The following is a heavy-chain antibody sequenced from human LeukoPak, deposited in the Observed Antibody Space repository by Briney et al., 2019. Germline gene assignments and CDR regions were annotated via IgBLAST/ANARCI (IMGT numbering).Heavy chain of an antibody. D-gene: IGHD2-2*01. Sequence: GSSVKVSCKASGGTFSSYAISWVRQAPGQGLEWMGGIIPFSGAANYAQRFQGRVTTTADDSTSTAYMELSSLTSEDTAVYYCARMGDQRHCGSTSRVCPDAFDIWGQGTMVTVSS. CDR1: GGTFSSYA. V-gene: IGHV1-69*01. CDR3: ARMGDQRHCGSTSRVCPDAFDI. J-gene: IGHJ3*02. CDR2: IIPFSGAA.